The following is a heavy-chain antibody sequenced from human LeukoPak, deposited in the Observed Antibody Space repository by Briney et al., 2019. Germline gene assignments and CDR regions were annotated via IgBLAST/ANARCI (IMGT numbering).Heavy chain of an antibody. J-gene: IGHJ4*02. Sequence: PGGSLRLSCAASGFTFSSYGMHWVRQAPGKGLEWVAVIWYDGSNKYYADSVKGRFTISRENSKNMLYLQMNSLRAEDTAVYYCAREVPSDELRYFDWLFPGAGYFDYWGQGTMVTVSS. CDR3: AREVPSDELRYFDWLFPGAGYFDY. D-gene: IGHD3-9*01. V-gene: IGHV3-33*01. CDR2: IWYDGSNK. CDR1: GFTFSSYG.